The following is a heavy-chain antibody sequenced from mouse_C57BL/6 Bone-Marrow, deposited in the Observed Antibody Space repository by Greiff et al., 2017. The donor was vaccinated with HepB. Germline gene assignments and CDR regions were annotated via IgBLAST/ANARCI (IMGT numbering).Heavy chain of an antibody. CDR3: ARLWSPFDY. J-gene: IGHJ2*01. Sequence: VQLQQPGAELVMPGASVKLSCKASGYTFTSYWMHWVKQRPGQGLEWIGEIDPSDSYTNYNQKFKGKSTLTVDKSSSTAYMQLSSLTSEDSAVYYCARLWSPFDYWGQGTTLTVSS. V-gene: IGHV1-69*01. CDR2: IDPSDSYT. CDR1: GYTFTSYW. D-gene: IGHD1-1*02.